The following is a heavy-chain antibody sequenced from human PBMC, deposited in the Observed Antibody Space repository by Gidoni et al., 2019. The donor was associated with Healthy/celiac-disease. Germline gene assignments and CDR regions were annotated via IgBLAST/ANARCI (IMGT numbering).Heavy chain of an antibody. CDR1: GYTFTGYY. CDR2: INPNSGGT. D-gene: IGHD6-13*01. J-gene: IGHJ1*01. CDR3: ARGAQQGQSSSPPYFQH. V-gene: IGHV1-2*04. Sequence: QVQLVQSGAEVKKPGASVQVSCKASGYTFTGYYMHWVRQAPGQGLEWMGWINPNSGGTNYAQKFQGWVTMTRDTSISTAYMELSRLRSDDTAVYYCARGAQQGQSSSPPYFQHWGQGTLVTVSS.